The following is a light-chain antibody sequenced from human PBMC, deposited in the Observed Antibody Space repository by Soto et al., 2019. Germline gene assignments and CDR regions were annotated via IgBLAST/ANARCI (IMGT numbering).Light chain of an antibody. CDR3: QQYDNWWT. J-gene: IGKJ1*01. CDR2: GAS. V-gene: IGKV3-15*01. CDR1: QSVRSS. Sequence: EMLMTQSPANLSLSPGERASLSCRASQSVRSSLAWYQQKPGQPPRLLIYGASTRATGVPARFSGSGSGTEFTLTISSLQSEDFAFYYCQQYDNWWTFGQGTKVEIK.